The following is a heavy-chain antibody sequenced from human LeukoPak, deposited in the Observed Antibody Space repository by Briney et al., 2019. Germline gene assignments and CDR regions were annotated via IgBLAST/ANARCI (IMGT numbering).Heavy chain of an antibody. V-gene: IGHV3-21*01. CDR1: GFTLSRYS. D-gene: IGHD6-13*01. CDR3: ARGEYGIAAAGNDY. J-gene: IGHJ4*02. Sequence: GGSLRLSCAASGFTLSRYSMNWVRQAPGKGLEWVSSIGSSGTYIYYADSVKGRFTISRDNAKNSLYLQMNSLRAEDTAVYYCARGEYGIAAAGNDYWGQGTLVTVSS. CDR2: IGSSGTYI.